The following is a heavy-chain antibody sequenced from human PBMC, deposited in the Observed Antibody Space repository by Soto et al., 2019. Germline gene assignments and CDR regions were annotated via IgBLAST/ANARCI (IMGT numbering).Heavy chain of an antibody. CDR3: ARSGYSSAWYTAFDY. Sequence: XETLSLTCTVSGDSISGYYWNWIRQPAGEGLEWIGRIYASGSTISNRSLRSRVALSVDTSKNQFSLNLNSVTAADTAMYYCARSGYSSAWYTAFDYWSQGILVTVSS. J-gene: IGHJ4*02. CDR1: GDSISGYY. V-gene: IGHV4-4*07. D-gene: IGHD6-19*01. CDR2: IYASGST.